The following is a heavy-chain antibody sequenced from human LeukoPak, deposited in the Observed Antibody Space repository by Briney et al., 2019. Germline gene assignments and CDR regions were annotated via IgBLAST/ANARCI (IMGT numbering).Heavy chain of an antibody. CDR3: AREMATASRAFDI. Sequence: PGGSLRLSCAASGFTFSSYSTNWVRQAPGKGLEWVSSISSSSYIYYADSVKGRFTISRDNAKNSLYLQMNSLRAEDTAVYYCAREMATASRAFDIWGQGTMVTVSS. CDR2: ISSSSYI. J-gene: IGHJ3*02. V-gene: IGHV3-21*01. D-gene: IGHD5-24*01. CDR1: GFTFSSYS.